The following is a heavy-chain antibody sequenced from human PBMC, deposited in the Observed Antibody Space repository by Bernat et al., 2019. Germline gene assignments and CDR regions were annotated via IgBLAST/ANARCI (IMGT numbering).Heavy chain of an antibody. Sequence: EVQLLESGGGLVQPGGSLRLSCAASGFTFSSYAMSWVRQAPGKGLEWVSAISGSSSYIYYADSVKGRFTISRDNAKNSLYLQMNSLRAEDTAVYYCASWPVTVTPPYYYMDVWGKGTTVTVSS. J-gene: IGHJ6*03. CDR2: ISGSSSYI. D-gene: IGHD4-17*01. CDR1: GFTFSSYA. V-gene: IGHV3-21*01. CDR3: ASWPVTVTPPYYYMDV.